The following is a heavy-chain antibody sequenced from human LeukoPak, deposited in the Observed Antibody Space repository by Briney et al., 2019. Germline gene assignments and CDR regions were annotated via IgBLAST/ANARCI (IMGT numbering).Heavy chain of an antibody. V-gene: IGHV4-61*08. Sequence: SETLSLTCTVSGGSISSGGYYWSWIRQPPGKGLEWIGYIYYSGSTNSNPSLKSRVTISVDTSKNQFSLKLSSVTAADTAVYYCARARYSSSWYQPFDNWGQGTLVTVSS. CDR1: GGSISSGGYY. D-gene: IGHD6-13*01. CDR3: ARARYSSSWYQPFDN. J-gene: IGHJ4*02. CDR2: IYYSGST.